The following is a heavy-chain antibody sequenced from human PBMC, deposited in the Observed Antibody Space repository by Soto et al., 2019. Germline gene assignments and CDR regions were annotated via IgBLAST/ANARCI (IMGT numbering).Heavy chain of an antibody. CDR3: AKALRTVYPIDAFAM. Sequence: PGGSLRLSCTASGFTFSRYGLSWVRQAPGRGLEWVSGMSGTGERIHYADSVKGRFTISRDNSKNTLYLQMNSLRAEDTAIYFCAKALRTVYPIDAFAMWGRGTMVTVSS. CDR1: GFTFSRYG. CDR2: MSGTGERI. V-gene: IGHV3-23*01. D-gene: IGHD1-20*01. J-gene: IGHJ3*02.